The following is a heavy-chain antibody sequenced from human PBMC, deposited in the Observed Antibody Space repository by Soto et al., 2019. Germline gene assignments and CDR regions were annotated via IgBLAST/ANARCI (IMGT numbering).Heavy chain of an antibody. D-gene: IGHD3-10*01. V-gene: IGHV3-13*01. Sequence: EVQLVASGGGLVQSGGSLRLSCAASGFTFSSHDMHWVRQATGKGLEWVSTIGTAGDTYYPGSAKGRFTISSEHAKNSLYLQMDSLRAGDTAVYYCARGPLAGSYYLDLWGKGTMVTVSS. CDR2: IGTAGDT. J-gene: IGHJ6*03. CDR3: ARGPLAGSYYLDL. CDR1: GFTFSSHD.